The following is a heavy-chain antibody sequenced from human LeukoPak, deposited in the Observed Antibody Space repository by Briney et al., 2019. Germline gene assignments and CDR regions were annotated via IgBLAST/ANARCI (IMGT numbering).Heavy chain of an antibody. V-gene: IGHV3-23*01. CDR2: ISGSGGST. CDR1: GFTFSSYA. Sequence: PGGSLRLSCAASGFTFSSYAMSWVRQAPGKGLEWVSAISGSGGSTYYADSVKGRFTISRDNSKNTLYLQMNSLRAEDTAVYCCARGSLGTIAVAGTLDYWGQGTLVTVSS. D-gene: IGHD6-19*01. CDR3: ARGSLGTIAVAGTLDY. J-gene: IGHJ4*02.